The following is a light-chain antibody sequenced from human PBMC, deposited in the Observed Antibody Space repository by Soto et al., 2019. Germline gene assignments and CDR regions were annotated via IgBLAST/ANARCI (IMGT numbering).Light chain of an antibody. J-gene: IGKJ4*01. Sequence: EIVLTHSPGTLSLSPGERATLSCSASQSVSSRDLAGYQQKPGQAPMLLIYGASSRATGIPDRFSGSGSGKDFTLTISRLEHEDVAVYYCHQYDSSPLTCGGGTNVEIQ. CDR1: QSVSSRD. V-gene: IGKV3-20*01. CDR3: HQYDSSPLT. CDR2: GAS.